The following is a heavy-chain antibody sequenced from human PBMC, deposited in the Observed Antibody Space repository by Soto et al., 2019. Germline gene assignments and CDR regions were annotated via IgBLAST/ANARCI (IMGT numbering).Heavy chain of an antibody. D-gene: IGHD2-2*01. V-gene: IGHV4-34*01. Sequence: QVKLQQWGAGLLKPSETLSLTCAVYGGSFSGYYWSWIRQPPGKGLEWIGEINHSGSTNYNPSLKSRVTISVDTSKNQFSLKLSSVTAADTAVYYCARGQYCSSTSCYYNWFDPWGQGTLVTVSS. J-gene: IGHJ5*02. CDR2: INHSGST. CDR1: GGSFSGYY. CDR3: ARGQYCSSTSCYYNWFDP.